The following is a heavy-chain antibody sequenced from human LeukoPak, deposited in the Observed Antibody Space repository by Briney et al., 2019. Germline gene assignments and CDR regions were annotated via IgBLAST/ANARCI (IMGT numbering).Heavy chain of an antibody. CDR3: TTMKWELLGWFDP. Sequence: GGSLRLSCAASGFTFSNAWMSWVRQAPGKGLKWVGRIKSKTDGGTTDYAAPVKGRFTISRDDSKNTLYPQMNSLKTEDTAVYYCTTMKWELLGWFDPWGQGTLVTVSS. CDR2: IKSKTDGGTT. CDR1: GFTFSNAW. J-gene: IGHJ5*02. V-gene: IGHV3-15*01. D-gene: IGHD1-26*01.